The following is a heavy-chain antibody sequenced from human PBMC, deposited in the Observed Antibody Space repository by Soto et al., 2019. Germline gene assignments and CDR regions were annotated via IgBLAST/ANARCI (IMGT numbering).Heavy chain of an antibody. J-gene: IGHJ4*02. CDR1: GGSITTFY. D-gene: IGHD3-10*01. CDR3: ARHRAPGGSGNFDS. Sequence: SETLSLTCNVSGGSITTFYWDWLRQPPGKGLEWIGYIYFTGSTNYNPSLASRVTMSIDSSKRQFSLTLRSVSAADTAVYFCARHRAPGGSGNFDSWGQGTLVTVSS. CDR2: IYFTGST. V-gene: IGHV4-59*01.